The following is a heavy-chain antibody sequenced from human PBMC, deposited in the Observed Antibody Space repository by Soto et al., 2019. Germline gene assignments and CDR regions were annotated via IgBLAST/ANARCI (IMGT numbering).Heavy chain of an antibody. D-gene: IGHD3-10*01. Sequence: QLQQSGPGLVKPSQTLSLTCDISGDSVSSNSATWNWIRQSPSRGLEWLGRTYLRSKWYNEYAGAGKSRIAISPDTSKNHFSLPLSSVTPEDTAVYFCARAALAFEAFDLWGQGTVVTVSS. CDR2: TYLRSKWYN. V-gene: IGHV6-1*01. CDR3: ARAALAFEAFDL. CDR1: GDSVSSNSAT. J-gene: IGHJ3*01.